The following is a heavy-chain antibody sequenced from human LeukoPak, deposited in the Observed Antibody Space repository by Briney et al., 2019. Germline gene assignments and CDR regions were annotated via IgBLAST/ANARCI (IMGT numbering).Heavy chain of an antibody. CDR3: ARPVVAATTPDTFDI. Sequence: GGSLRLSCAASGFTFSDYYMNWIRQAPGKGLEWVSYISSSGSTIYYADSVKGRFTISRDNAKNSLYLQMNSLRAEDTAVYYCARPVVAATTPDTFDIWGQGTMVTVSS. V-gene: IGHV3-11*04. CDR2: ISSSGSTI. D-gene: IGHD2-15*01. J-gene: IGHJ3*02. CDR1: GFTFSDYY.